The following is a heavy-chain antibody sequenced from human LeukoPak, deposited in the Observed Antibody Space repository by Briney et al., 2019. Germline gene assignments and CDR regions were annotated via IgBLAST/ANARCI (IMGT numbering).Heavy chain of an antibody. D-gene: IGHD3-10*01. Sequence: PGGSLRLSCAVSGFTVSGNYMSWVRQAPGKGLEWVSLIYSGGTTYYADSVKGRFTISRDNSKNTLYLQMNSLRAEDTAVYYCARAHELGESSSALSLGGPTSDLDYWGQGTLVTVSS. CDR2: IYSGGTT. CDR3: ARAHELGESSSALSLGGPTSDLDY. J-gene: IGHJ4*02. V-gene: IGHV3-53*01. CDR1: GFTVSGNY.